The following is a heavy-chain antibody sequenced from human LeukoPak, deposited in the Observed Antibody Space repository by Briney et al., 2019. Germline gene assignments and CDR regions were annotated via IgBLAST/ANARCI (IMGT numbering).Heavy chain of an antibody. V-gene: IGHV3-66*01. J-gene: IGHJ3*02. CDR1: GFTVSSNY. CDR2: IYSGGST. Sequence: PGGSLRLSCAAPGFTVSSNYMSWVRQAPGKGLEWVSVIYSGGSTYYADSVKGRFTISRDNSKNTLYLQMNSLRAEDTAVYYCARDPRNYAFDIWGQGTMVTVSS. CDR3: ARDPRNYAFDI.